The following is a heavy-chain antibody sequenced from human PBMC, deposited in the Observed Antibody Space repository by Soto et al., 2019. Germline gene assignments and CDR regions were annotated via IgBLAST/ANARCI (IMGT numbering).Heavy chain of an antibody. CDR1: GFTFSSYG. CDR2: IWYDGSNK. Sequence: QVQLVESGGGVVQPGRSLRLSCAASGFTFSSYGMHWVRQAPGKGLEWVAVIWYDGSNKNHGDSVKGRFTISRDNFKNTLYLQMSSLRAEDTAVYYCARELDTAMATALDFWGQGTLVTVSS. D-gene: IGHD5-18*01. CDR3: ARELDTAMATALDF. V-gene: IGHV3-33*01. J-gene: IGHJ4*02.